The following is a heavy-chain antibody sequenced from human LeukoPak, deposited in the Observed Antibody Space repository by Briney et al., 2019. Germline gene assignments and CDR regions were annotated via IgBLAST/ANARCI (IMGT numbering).Heavy chain of an antibody. J-gene: IGHJ5*02. Sequence: GGSLRLSCAASGFTFDDYAMHWVRQAAGKGLERVSAIDWHSSTIVYADSVKGRFTISRDNAQNSLYLQMNSLRPEDTAFYYCAKGAASTISRTWFAPWGQGTLVTVSS. D-gene: IGHD2/OR15-2a*01. CDR3: AKGAASTISRTWFAP. CDR1: GFTFDDYA. CDR2: IDWHSSTI. V-gene: IGHV3-9*01.